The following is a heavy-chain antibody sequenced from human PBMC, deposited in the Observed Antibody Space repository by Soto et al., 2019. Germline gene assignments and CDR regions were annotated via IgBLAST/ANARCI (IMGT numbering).Heavy chain of an antibody. Sequence: DVQLLDSGGDLVQPGGSLRLSCAASGFIFSNYAMSWVRQAPGKGLEWGSSITSSGSGTNYEDSVKGRLTISRDNSMCTLFLQMRSLRAEDTAIYYCVKSPASIKTFDVWGQGTLVTVSS. D-gene: IGHD2-2*01. CDR3: VKSPASIKTFDV. CDR2: ITSSGSGT. CDR1: GFIFSNYA. V-gene: IGHV3-23*01. J-gene: IGHJ4*02.